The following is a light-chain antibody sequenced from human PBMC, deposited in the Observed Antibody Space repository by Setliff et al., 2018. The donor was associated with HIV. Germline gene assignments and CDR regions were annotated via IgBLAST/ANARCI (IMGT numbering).Light chain of an antibody. CDR3: CLYAGSYTYV. CDR1: SSDVGGYNY. Sequence: QSVLTQPRSVSGSPGQSVTISCTGTSSDVGGYNYVSWYQQHPGKAPKLLIYDVSKRPSGIPDRFSGSKSGNTASLTIPGLQAEDEADYFCCLYAGSYTYVFGTGTKVTVL. V-gene: IGLV2-11*01. J-gene: IGLJ1*01. CDR2: DVS.